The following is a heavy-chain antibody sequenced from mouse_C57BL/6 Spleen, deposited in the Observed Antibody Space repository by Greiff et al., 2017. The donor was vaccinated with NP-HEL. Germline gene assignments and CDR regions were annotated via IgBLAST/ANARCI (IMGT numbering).Heavy chain of an antibody. CDR1: GYAFSSYW. CDR3: ARSHYAMDY. J-gene: IGHJ4*01. CDR2: LYPGDGDT. V-gene: IGHV1-80*01. Sequence: VKLMESGAELVKPGASVKISCKASGYAFSSYWMNWVKQRPGTGLEWIGQLYPGDGDTNYNGKFKGKATLTADKSSSTAYMQLSSLTSEDSAVYFCARSHYAMDYWGQGTSVTVSS.